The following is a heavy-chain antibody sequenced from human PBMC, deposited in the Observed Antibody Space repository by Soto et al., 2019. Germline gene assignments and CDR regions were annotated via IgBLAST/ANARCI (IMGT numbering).Heavy chain of an antibody. V-gene: IGHV5-51*01. CDR1: VYSFTSYW. CDR3: ARRVDGYTLGAY. Sequence: PGESLKISCKGSVYSFTSYWIGWVRQMPGKGLEYMGAIHPGNSDTRYSPSFQGQVTISADKSISTAYLQWSSLKASDIAMYYCARRVDGYTLGAYWGQGTQVTVSS. J-gene: IGHJ4*02. CDR2: IHPGNSDT. D-gene: IGHD3-16*01.